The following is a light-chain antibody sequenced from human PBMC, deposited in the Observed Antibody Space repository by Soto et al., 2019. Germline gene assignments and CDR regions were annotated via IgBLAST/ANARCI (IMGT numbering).Light chain of an antibody. CDR2: DVT. CDR3: AAWDDSLNGPM. V-gene: IGLV2-8*01. J-gene: IGLJ3*02. Sequence: QSALTQSPSASGSPGQSVTISCTGTSSDIGGYNSVSWYQQHPGKAPKVMIYDVTKRPSGVPDRFSGSKSGNTASLAISGLQSEDEAEYYCAAWDDSLNGPMFGGGTKLTVL. CDR1: SSDIGGYNS.